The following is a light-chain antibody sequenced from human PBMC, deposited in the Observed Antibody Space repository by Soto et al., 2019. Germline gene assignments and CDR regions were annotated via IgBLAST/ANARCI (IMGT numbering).Light chain of an antibody. V-gene: IGKV3-15*01. J-gene: IGKJ1*01. Sequence: IMMTQSPATLSVSPGERATVSCRASQSLNSNLAWYQQKPGQVPRLLIYGASTRATGIPVRFSGSGSGTEFTLTSSRLQSEDSAVYYCQQYNNWWTFGQGTKVEIK. CDR2: GAS. CDR1: QSLNSN. CDR3: QQYNNWWT.